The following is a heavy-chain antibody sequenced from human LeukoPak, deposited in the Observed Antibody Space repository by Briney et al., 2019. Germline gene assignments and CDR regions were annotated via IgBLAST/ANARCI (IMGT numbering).Heavy chain of an antibody. D-gene: IGHD3-22*01. Sequence: GGSLRLSCAASGFTFSSYAMHWVRQAPGKGLEWVAVISYDGSNKYYADSVKGRFTISRDNSKNTLYLQMNSLRAEDTAVYYCARAEGVSSYYDSSGYYPGGFDYWGQGTLVTVSS. CDR2: ISYDGSNK. J-gene: IGHJ4*02. CDR3: ARAEGVSSYYDSSGYYPGGFDY. CDR1: GFTFSSYA. V-gene: IGHV3-30-3*01.